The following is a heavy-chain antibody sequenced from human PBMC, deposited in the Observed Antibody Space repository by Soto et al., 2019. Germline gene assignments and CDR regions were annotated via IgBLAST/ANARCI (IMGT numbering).Heavy chain of an antibody. CDR3: APHVSCSGGSCQYDAFAI. Sequence: GGSLRLSCEGSGFTVSSHAMTWIRQAPGKGQEWVSTITADGGTYYADSVKGRFAMSRDTSESALYLQMNSLGAEDTAAYYCAPHVSCSGGSCQYDAFAIRGQGTMVTVSS. CDR1: GFTVSSHA. CDR2: ITADGGT. D-gene: IGHD2-15*01. J-gene: IGHJ3*02. V-gene: IGHV3-23*01.